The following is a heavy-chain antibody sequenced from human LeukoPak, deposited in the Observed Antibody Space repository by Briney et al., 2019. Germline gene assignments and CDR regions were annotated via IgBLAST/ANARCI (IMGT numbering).Heavy chain of an antibody. D-gene: IGHD3-10*01. J-gene: IGHJ4*02. CDR2: IGGSGDTT. Sequence: GGSLRVSCAASGFTFSNYAMTWVRQAPGKGLEWVSAIGGSGDTTYYADSVKGRFTISRDNSKNTLYLQMNSLRAEDTAVYYCAKDQRLLWFGELSPLDYWGQGTLVTVSS. CDR3: AKDQRLLWFGELSPLDY. V-gene: IGHV3-23*01. CDR1: GFTFSNYA.